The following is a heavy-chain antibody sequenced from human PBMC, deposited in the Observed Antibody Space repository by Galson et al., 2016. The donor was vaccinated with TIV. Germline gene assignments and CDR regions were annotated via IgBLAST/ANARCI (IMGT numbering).Heavy chain of an antibody. D-gene: IGHD2-8*02. Sequence: TLSLTCSVSGDSISSGSFYWTWIRQPAGKGLEWIGRIYTSGATSYNPSLGGRVTISRDTFKNQFSLTLHSVTAADTAMHFCAGDWGYGDHDITGLDPWGQGTRVIVS. J-gene: IGHJ5*02. CDR3: AGDWGYGDHDITGLDP. CDR2: IYTSGAT. CDR1: GDSISSGSFY. V-gene: IGHV4-61*02.